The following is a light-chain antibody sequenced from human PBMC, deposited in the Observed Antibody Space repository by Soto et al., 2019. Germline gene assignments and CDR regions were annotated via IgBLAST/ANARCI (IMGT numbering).Light chain of an antibody. CDR1: SGHSSYA. J-gene: IGLJ7*01. Sequence: QSVLTQWPSASASLGASVKLTCTLSSGHSSYAIAWHQQQPEKGPRFLMRLNSDGSHNKGYGIPDRFSGSSSGAERYLTISGLQSEDEADYYCQTWGTDVSVFGGGTQLTVL. CDR3: QTWGTDVSV. V-gene: IGLV4-69*01. CDR2: LNSDGSH.